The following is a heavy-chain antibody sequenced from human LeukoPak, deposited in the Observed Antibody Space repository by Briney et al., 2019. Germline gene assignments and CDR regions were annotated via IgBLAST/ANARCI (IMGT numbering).Heavy chain of an antibody. J-gene: IGHJ4*02. CDR3: AKAGDFYGPGD. CDR2: ISHDGSKK. Sequence: PGRSLRLSCAASGFTFSHYGIHWVRQAPGEGLEWMAVISHDGSKKYYADSVKGRSSMSRDNSNNTLYLHMNSLRVEDTAVYYCAKAGDFYGPGDWGQGTLVTVSS. V-gene: IGHV3-30*18. D-gene: IGHD2/OR15-2a*01. CDR1: GFTFSHYG.